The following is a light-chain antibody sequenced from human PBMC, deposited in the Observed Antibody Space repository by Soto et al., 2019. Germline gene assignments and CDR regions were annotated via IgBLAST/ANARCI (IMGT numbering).Light chain of an antibody. CDR2: AAF. CDR1: QAISSY. CDR3: QQLGSTTPT. V-gene: IGKV1-9*01. Sequence: DIQLTQSPSFLSASVGDRVTIACRASQAISSYLAWYQQRPGQAPKLXIFAAFTLQSGVPSRFSGSGAATEFTLTISSLQPEDCATYYCQQLGSTTPTFGQGTKVDIK. J-gene: IGKJ1*01.